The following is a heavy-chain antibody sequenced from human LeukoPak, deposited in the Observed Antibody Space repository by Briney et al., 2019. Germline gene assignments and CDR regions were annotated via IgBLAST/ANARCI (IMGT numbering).Heavy chain of an antibody. D-gene: IGHD3-3*01. V-gene: IGHV1-69*13. CDR3: ARGLYDFWSGYLENYFDY. CDR1: GDTFSSYA. CDR2: IIPIFGTA. J-gene: IGHJ4*02. Sequence: SVKVSCKASGDTFSSYAISWVRQAPGQGLEWMGGIIPIFGTANYAQKFQGRVTITADESTSTAYMELSSLRSEDTAVYYCARGLYDFWSGYLENYFDYWGQGTLVTVSS.